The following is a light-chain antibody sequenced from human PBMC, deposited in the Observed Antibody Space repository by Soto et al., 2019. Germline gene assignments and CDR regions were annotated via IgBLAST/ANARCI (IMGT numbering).Light chain of an antibody. Sequence: QSAVSRAGSVCRSRGQSITISYTGASSDVGGNNYVSWYQQYPGKAPKLMVCDVSNRPSGVSNRFSGSKSGNTASLTISGLQAEDEADYYCSSFTGTSYVFGTGTKVTVL. CDR2: DVS. CDR3: SSFTGTSYV. CDR1: SSDVGGNNY. V-gene: IGLV2-14*01. J-gene: IGLJ1*01.